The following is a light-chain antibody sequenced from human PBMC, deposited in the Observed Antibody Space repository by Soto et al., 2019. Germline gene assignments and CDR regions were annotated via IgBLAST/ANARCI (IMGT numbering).Light chain of an antibody. CDR2: KTS. Sequence: DIQMTQSPSTLSASVGDRVTITCRASQSVSGWLAWYQQKPGQAPELLIYKTSTLERGVPSRFSGSGSGTEFTLTISSLQPDDFAPFYCQHYDSSSEYTFGQGTNLEI. CDR1: QSVSGW. V-gene: IGKV1-5*03. J-gene: IGKJ2*01. CDR3: QHYDSSSEYT.